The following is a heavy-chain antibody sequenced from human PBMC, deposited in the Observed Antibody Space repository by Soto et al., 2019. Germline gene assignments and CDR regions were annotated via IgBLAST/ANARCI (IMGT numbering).Heavy chain of an antibody. CDR2: VNRGASSL. V-gene: IGHV3-48*02. J-gene: IGHJ5*02. CDR1: GFSLSGHG. D-gene: IGHD3-16*01. Sequence: PGGSLRLSCAASGFSLSGHGVNWVRQAPGKGLEWISSVNRGASSLYYAESVKGRFTMSRDDAKNSVYLQMNGLRDEDTAVYYCARQINWRDGGAWGQGTLVTVSS. CDR3: ARQINWRDGGA.